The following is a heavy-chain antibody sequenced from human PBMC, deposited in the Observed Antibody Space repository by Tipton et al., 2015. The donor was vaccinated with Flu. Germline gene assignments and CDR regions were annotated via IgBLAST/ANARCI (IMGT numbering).Heavy chain of an antibody. CDR2: ISSSGSTI. D-gene: IGHD2-2*01. CDR1: GFTFSSYE. V-gene: IGHV3-48*03. CDR3: ARGYCTSTSCHDDY. Sequence: QLVQSGGGLVQPGGSLRLSCAASGFTFSSYEMNWVRQAPGKGLEWVSYISSSGSTIYYADSMKGRFTISRDNAKNSLYLQMNSLRAEDTAVYYCARGYCTSTSCHDDYWGQGTLVTVSS. J-gene: IGHJ4*02.